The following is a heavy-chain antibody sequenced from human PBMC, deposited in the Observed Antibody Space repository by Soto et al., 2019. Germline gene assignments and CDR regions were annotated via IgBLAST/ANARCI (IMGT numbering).Heavy chain of an antibody. D-gene: IGHD3-22*01. Sequence: GGSLRLSCAASGFTFSSYAMSWARQAPGKGLEWVSAISGSGGSTYYADSVKGRFTISRDNSKNTLYLQMNSLRAEDTAVYYCAKDTYDSSQGFDYWGQGTLVTVSS. CDR2: ISGSGGST. J-gene: IGHJ4*02. CDR1: GFTFSSYA. V-gene: IGHV3-23*01. CDR3: AKDTYDSSQGFDY.